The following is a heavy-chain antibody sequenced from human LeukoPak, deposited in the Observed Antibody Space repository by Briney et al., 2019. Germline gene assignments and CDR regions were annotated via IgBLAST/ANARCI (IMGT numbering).Heavy chain of an antibody. D-gene: IGHD3-22*01. V-gene: IGHV1-18*01. CDR1: SYTFTRNG. CDR2: ISGSNGNT. J-gene: IGHJ5*01. Sequence: ASVKVSCKASSYTFTRNGISWVRQAPGQGLEWMGWISGSNGNTNYAQKFQDRVTMTTDTSTSTAYMDLRSLGFDDTAVYYCARDKAFLGYYDTSGYFQQWFDSWGQGTLVTVSS. CDR3: ARDKAFLGYYDTSGYFQQWFDS.